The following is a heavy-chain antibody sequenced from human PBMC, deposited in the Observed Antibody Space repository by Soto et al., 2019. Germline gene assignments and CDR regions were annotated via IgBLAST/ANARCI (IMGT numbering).Heavy chain of an antibody. J-gene: IGHJ4*02. Sequence: GSLRLSCAASGFTFSSYAMSWVRQAPGKGLEWVSAISGSGGNTYYADSVKGRFTISRDNSKNTLYLQMNSLRAEDTAVYYCAKHITMVRGVIISGFDYWGQGTLVTVSS. CDR2: ISGSGGNT. D-gene: IGHD3-10*01. CDR3: AKHITMVRGVIISGFDY. CDR1: GFTFSSYA. V-gene: IGHV3-23*01.